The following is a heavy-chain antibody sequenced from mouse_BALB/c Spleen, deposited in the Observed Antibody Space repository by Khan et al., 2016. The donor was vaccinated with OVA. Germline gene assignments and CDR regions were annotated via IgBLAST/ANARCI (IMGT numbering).Heavy chain of an antibody. CDR1: GFSLTDYG. CDR2: IWSDGTT. V-gene: IGHV2-6-1*01. CDR3: ARQPYYHYYIMDY. D-gene: IGHD2-10*01. Sequence: QVQLKQSGPGLVAPSQSLSITCTISGFSLTDYGIHWVRQPPGKGLEWLMVIWSDGTTTYNSALKSRLSISKDNSKSQVFLKMNSLQTDDTAMYCCARQPYYHYYIMDYWGQGTSVTVSS. J-gene: IGHJ4*01.